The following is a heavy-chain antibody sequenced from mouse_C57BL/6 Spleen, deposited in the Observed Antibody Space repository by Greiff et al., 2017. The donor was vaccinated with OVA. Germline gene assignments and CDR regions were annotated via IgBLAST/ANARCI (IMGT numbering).Heavy chain of an antibody. V-gene: IGHV5-17*01. CDR2: ISSGSSTI. CDR1: GFTFSDYG. CDR3: ARRDYDGLYAMDY. Sequence: EVKLVESGGGLVKPGGSLKLSCAASGFTFSDYGMHWVRQAPEKGLEWVAYISSGSSTIYYADTVKGRFTISRDNAKNTLFLQMTSLRSEDTAMYYCARRDYDGLYAMDYWGQGTSVTVSS. D-gene: IGHD1-1*01. J-gene: IGHJ4*01.